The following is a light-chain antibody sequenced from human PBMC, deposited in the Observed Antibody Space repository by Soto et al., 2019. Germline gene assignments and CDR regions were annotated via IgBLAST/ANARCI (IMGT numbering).Light chain of an antibody. V-gene: IGLV3-1*01. CDR3: QAWDSTTPE. CDR1: KLGDKY. J-gene: IGLJ3*02. Sequence: SYELTQPPSVSVSPGQTASITCFGYKLGDKYVGWYQQKPGQSPVLVIYQDTKRPSGIPARFSGSNSGNTATLTISGTQAMDEADYFCQAWDSTTPEFGGGTKLTVL. CDR2: QDT.